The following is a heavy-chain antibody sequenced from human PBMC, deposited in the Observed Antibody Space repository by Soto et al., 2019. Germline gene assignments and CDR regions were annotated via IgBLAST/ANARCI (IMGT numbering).Heavy chain of an antibody. CDR2: IYYSGST. V-gene: IGHV4-30-4*01. D-gene: IGHD3-22*01. Sequence: SETLSLTCTVSGGSISSGDYYWSWIRQPPGKGLEWIGYIYYSGSTYYNPSLKSRVTISVDTSKNQFSLKLSSVTAADTAVYYCASGYDIDGWFDPWGQGTLVTVSS. J-gene: IGHJ5*02. CDR3: ASGYDIDGWFDP. CDR1: GGSISSGDYY.